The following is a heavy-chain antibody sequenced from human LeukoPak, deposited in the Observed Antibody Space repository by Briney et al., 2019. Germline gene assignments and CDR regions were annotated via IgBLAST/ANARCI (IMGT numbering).Heavy chain of an antibody. D-gene: IGHD5-18*01. V-gene: IGHV4-4*07. CDR3: ARDYSYPDY. CDR2: IYSSVRT. J-gene: IGHJ4*02. CDR1: GASISAYH. Sequence: PSETLSLTCSVSGASISAYHWSWIRQPAGKGLEWIGRIYSSVRTNYIPSLKSRLTMSVDTSKNQFSLKLNSVTAADTAVYYCARDYSYPDYWGQGTLVTVSS.